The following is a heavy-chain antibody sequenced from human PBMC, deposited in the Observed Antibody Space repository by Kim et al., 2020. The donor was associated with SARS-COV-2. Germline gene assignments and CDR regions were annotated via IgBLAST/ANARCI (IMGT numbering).Heavy chain of an antibody. CDR3: ARDLDGDYGNY. Sequence: SVKVSCKASGGTFSSYAISWVRQAPGQGLEWMGRIIPILGIANYAQKFQGRVTITADKSTSTAYMELSSLRSEDTAVYYCARDLDGDYGNYWGQGTLVTVSS. V-gene: IGHV1-69*04. CDR1: GGTFSSYA. CDR2: IIPILGIA. J-gene: IGHJ4*02. D-gene: IGHD4-17*01.